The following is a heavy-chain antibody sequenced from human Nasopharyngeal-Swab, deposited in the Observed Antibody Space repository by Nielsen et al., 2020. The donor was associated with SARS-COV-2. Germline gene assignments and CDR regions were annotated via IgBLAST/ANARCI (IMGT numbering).Heavy chain of an antibody. CDR1: GFTFSSYA. CDR3: ARGMVGYCSGGSCYSRLLDY. D-gene: IGHD2-15*01. Sequence: GESLKISCAASGFTFSSYAMSWVRQAPGKGLEWVSAISSSGGSTYYADSVKGRFTISRDNSKNTPYLQMNSLRAEDTAVYYCARGMVGYCSGGSCYSRLLDYWGQGTLVTVSS. V-gene: IGHV3-23*01. J-gene: IGHJ4*02. CDR2: ISSSGGST.